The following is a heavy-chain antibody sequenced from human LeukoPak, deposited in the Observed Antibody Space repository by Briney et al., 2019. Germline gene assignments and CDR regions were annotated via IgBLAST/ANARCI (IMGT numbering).Heavy chain of an antibody. CDR3: AREIRSSYYFDY. CDR2: IWFDGSNK. Sequence: PGGSLRLSCAVSGFTFGSYGMNWVRQAPGKALEWVAVIWFDGSNKDYADSVKGRFAISRDNSKNTLYLQMNSLRAEDTAVYYCAREIRSSYYFDYWGQGTLVTVSS. V-gene: IGHV3-33*01. J-gene: IGHJ4*02. CDR1: GFTFGSYG.